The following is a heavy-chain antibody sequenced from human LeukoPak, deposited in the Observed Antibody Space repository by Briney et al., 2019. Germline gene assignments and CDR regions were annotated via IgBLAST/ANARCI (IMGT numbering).Heavy chain of an antibody. V-gene: IGHV4-39*07. CDR3: ARESGDTRTVNSFDF. D-gene: IGHD2-21*01. Sequence: PSETLSLTCTVSGDSISSYSYYWAWIRQPPGKGLEWIGSILFRGATYYNPSLKPRIIMSVDTSQNHFSLKLTSVTAADTAVYFCARESGDTRTVNSFDFWGRGTLITVPS. J-gene: IGHJ4*01. CDR2: ILFRGAT. CDR1: GDSISSYSYY.